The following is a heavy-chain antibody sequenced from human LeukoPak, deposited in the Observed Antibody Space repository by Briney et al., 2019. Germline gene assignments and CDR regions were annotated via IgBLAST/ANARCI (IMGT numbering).Heavy chain of an antibody. CDR3: ARTHLEGDPDDAFDI. Sequence: GASVEVSCKASGYTFTSFGISWVRQAAGQGLEWIGWISAYNGNTNYAQKLQGRVTMTTDTSTSTAYMELRSLRSDDAAVYYCARTHLEGDPDDAFDIWGQGTMVTVSS. D-gene: IGHD1-26*01. J-gene: IGHJ3*02. CDR1: GYTFTSFG. V-gene: IGHV1-18*01. CDR2: ISAYNGNT.